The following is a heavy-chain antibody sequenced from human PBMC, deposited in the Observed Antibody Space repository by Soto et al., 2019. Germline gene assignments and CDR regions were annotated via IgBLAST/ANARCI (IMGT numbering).Heavy chain of an antibody. Sequence: PGGSLRLSCAASGFTFSSYVMHWVRQAPGKGLEWVAVISYDGSNRYYADSVKGLFTISRDNSKDTLYLQMDSLRAEDTAVYYCARDHNGGYYGMDVWGQGTTVTVSS. J-gene: IGHJ6*02. CDR2: ISYDGSNR. CDR3: ARDHNGGYYGMDV. CDR1: GFTFSSYV. D-gene: IGHD1-20*01. V-gene: IGHV3-30-3*01.